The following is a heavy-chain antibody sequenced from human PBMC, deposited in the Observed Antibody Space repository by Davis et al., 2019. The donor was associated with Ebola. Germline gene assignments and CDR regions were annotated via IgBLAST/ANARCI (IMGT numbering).Heavy chain of an antibody. CDR3: ARDRYDFWSGYPPAYYYGMDV. V-gene: IGHV3-21*04. Sequence: PGGSLRLSCAASGFTFSSYSMNWVRQAPGKGLEWVSSISSSSSYIYYADSVKGRFTISRDNAKNSLYLQMNSLRAEDTAVYYCARDRYDFWSGYPPAYYYGMDVWGQGTTVTVSS. D-gene: IGHD3-3*01. J-gene: IGHJ6*02. CDR2: ISSSSSYI. CDR1: GFTFSSYS.